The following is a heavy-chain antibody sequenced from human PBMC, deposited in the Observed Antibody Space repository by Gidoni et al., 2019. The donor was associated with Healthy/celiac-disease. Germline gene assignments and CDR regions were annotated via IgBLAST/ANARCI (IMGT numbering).Heavy chain of an antibody. CDR1: GGSISSYY. V-gene: IGHV4-59*01. CDR2: IYYSGSP. CDR3: ARDAGVVMAEYYYGMDV. Sequence: QVQLQESGPGLVKPSETLSLTCTVSGGSISSYYWSWIRQPPGKGLEWIGYIYYSGSPNYNPSLKSRVTISVDTSKNQFSLKLSSVTAADTYVYYCARDAGVVMAEYYYGMDVWGQGTTVTVSS. D-gene: IGHD3-3*01. J-gene: IGHJ6*02.